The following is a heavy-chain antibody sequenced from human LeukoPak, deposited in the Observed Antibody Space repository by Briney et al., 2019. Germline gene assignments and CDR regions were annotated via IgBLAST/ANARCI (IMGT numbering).Heavy chain of an antibody. CDR1: GFTFSSYW. D-gene: IGHD2-15*01. V-gene: IGHV3-7*01. Sequence: GGSLRLSCAASGFTFSSYWMSWVRQAPGKGLEWVANIKQDGSEKYYVDSVKGRFTISRDNAKNSLYLQMNSLRAEDTAVYYCARLVVVAATYWFDPWGQGTLVTVSS. J-gene: IGHJ5*02. CDR2: IKQDGSEK. CDR3: ARLVVVAATYWFDP.